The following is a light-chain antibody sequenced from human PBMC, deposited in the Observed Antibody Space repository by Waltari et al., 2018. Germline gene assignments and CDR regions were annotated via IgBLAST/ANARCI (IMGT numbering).Light chain of an antibody. CDR3: AAWDDSLNGWV. CDR1: SSNIGANT. V-gene: IGLV1-44*01. J-gene: IGLJ3*02. Sequence: QSVLTQSPSASGTPGQRVPISCSGSSSNIGANTVNWYQQFPGTPPRLLIYSNDQRPSGVPDRFSGSKSGTSASLAISGLQSEDETDYYCAAWDDSLNGWVFGGGTKLTVL. CDR2: SND.